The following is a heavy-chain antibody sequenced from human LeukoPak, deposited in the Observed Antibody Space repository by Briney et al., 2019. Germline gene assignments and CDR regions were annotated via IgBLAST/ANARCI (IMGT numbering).Heavy chain of an antibody. J-gene: IGHJ4*02. V-gene: IGHV3-53*05. Sequence: GGSLRLSCAASCFTVSSNYMSWVRQAPGKGLEWVSVIYSGGSTYYADSVKGRFTTSRDNSKNTLYLQMNSLRAKDTAVYYCAKDPPPTVALDYWGQGILVTVSS. D-gene: IGHD4-11*01. CDR2: IYSGGST. CDR3: AKDPPPTVALDY. CDR1: CFTVSSNY.